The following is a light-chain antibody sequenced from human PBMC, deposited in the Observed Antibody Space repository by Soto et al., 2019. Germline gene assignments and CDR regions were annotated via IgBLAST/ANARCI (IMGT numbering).Light chain of an antibody. CDR1: QDISNY. CDR2: DAS. CDR3: QQYDNLLIFT. J-gene: IGKJ3*01. V-gene: IGKV1-33*01. Sequence: DIQMTQSPSSLYASVGDRVTITCQASQDISNYLNWYQQKPGKAPKLLIYDASNLETGVPSRFSGSGSGTDFTFTISSLQPEDIATYYCQQYDNLLIFTFGPGTKVDIK.